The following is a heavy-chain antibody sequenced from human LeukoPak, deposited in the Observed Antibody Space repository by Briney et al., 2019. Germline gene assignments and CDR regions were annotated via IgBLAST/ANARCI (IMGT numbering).Heavy chain of an antibody. Sequence: GGSLRLSCAASGFTFSSYEMNWVRQAPGKGLEWVSYISSSGSTIYYADSVKGRFTISRDNAKNSLYLQMNSLRAEDTAVYYCARDGGCDFWSGYNPRGYFDYWGQGTLVTVSP. D-gene: IGHD3-3*01. CDR1: GFTFSSYE. J-gene: IGHJ4*02. CDR3: ARDGGCDFWSGYNPRGYFDY. V-gene: IGHV3-48*03. CDR2: ISSSGSTI.